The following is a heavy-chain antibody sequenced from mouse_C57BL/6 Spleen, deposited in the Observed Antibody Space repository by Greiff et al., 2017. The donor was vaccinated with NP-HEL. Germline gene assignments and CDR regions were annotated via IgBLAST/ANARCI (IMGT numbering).Heavy chain of an antibody. Sequence: VQLQQSGPELVKPGASVKISCKASGYTFTDYYMNWVKQSHGKSLEWIGDINPNNGGTSYNQKFKGKATLTVDKSSSTAYMELSSLTSEDSAVYYGARSGVAWFAYWGQGTLVTVSA. V-gene: IGHV1-26*01. CDR1: GYTFTDYY. CDR3: ARSGVAWFAY. J-gene: IGHJ3*01. CDR2: INPNNGGT.